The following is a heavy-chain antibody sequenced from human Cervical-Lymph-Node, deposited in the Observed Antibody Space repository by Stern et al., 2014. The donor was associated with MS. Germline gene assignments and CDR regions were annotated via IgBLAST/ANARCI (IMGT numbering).Heavy chain of an antibody. D-gene: IGHD3-10*01. CDR3: VRSGAGNWFDP. CDR1: GFTFSAFY. V-gene: IGHV3-11*01. J-gene: IGHJ5*02. CDR2: ISTTGSTT. Sequence: VQLLESGGGLVKTGGSLRLSCAASGFTFSAFYMTWMRQAPGKGLEWISYISTTGSTTYYADSVKGRFTISRDNAKNSVSLQMNSLRAEDTAVYYCVRSGAGNWFDPWGQGTLVTVSS.